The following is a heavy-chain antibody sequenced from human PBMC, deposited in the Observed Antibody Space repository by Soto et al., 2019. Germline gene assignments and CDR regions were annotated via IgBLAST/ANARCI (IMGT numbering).Heavy chain of an antibody. CDR3: ASEITDLSGRWDY. CDR1: GGTFSSYA. CDR2: IIPIFGTA. J-gene: IGHJ4*02. D-gene: IGHD1-26*01. Sequence: QVQLVQSGAEVKKPGSSVKVSCKASGGTFSSYAISWVRQDPGHGLEWMGGIIPIFGTANYAQKFQGRVKITADKSTSTAYMELSSLRSEDTAVYYWASEITDLSGRWDYWGQGNLVTVSS. V-gene: IGHV1-69*06.